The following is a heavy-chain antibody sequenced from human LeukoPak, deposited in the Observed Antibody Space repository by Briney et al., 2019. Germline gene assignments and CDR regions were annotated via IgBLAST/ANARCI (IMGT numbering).Heavy chain of an antibody. CDR2: INPNSGGT. Sequence: ASVKVSCKTSGYSFTDYDIHWVRQATGQGLEGMGWINPNSGGTNYAQKFQGRVTMTRDTSISTAYMELSRLTSDDTAVYYCARDGGFGDLEIDYWGQGTLVTVSS. J-gene: IGHJ4*02. CDR1: GYSFTDYD. V-gene: IGHV1-2*02. CDR3: ARDGGFGDLEIDY. D-gene: IGHD3-10*01.